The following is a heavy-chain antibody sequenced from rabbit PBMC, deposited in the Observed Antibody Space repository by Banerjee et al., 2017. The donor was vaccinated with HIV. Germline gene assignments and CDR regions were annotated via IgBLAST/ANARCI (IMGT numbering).Heavy chain of an antibody. D-gene: IGHD1-1*01. CDR1: GFPFSNKAV. CDR3: ARDGSGGISYYFNL. Sequence: ESGGVLVKPEGFLTLTCTASGFPFSNKAVLCWVRQAPGKGLEWIACIHAVTGKAVYASWAKGRFTFSKTSSTTVTLQMTRLTAADTASYFCARDGSGGISYYFNLWGPGTLVTVS. CDR2: IHAVTGKA. J-gene: IGHJ4*01. V-gene: IGHV1S45*01.